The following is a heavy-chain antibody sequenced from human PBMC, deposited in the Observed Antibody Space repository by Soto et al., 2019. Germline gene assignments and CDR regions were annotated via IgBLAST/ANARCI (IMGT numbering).Heavy chain of an antibody. D-gene: IGHD3-22*01. V-gene: IGHV3-23*01. CDR2: ISGSGGST. CDR1: GFTFSSYA. CDR3: ASRVYYYESSGFFH. Sequence: PGGSLRLSCAASGFTFSSYAMSWVRQAPGKGLEWVSAISGSGGSTYYADSVKGRFTNSRDNSKNTLYLQMNSLRAEDTAVYYCASRVYYYESSGFFHWGQGTLVTVSS. J-gene: IGHJ4*02.